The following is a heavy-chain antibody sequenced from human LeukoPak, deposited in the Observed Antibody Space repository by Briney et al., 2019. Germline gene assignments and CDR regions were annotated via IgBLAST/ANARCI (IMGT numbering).Heavy chain of an antibody. Sequence: PGGSLRPSCAASGFTFSSYWMHWVRQAPGKGLVWVSRINSDGSSTIYADSVKGRFTISRDNAKNTLYLQMNGLRAEDTAVYYCARGFLDESTSPFDYWGQGTLVTVSS. CDR3: ARGFLDESTSPFDY. D-gene: IGHD2-2*01. CDR1: GFTFSSYW. CDR2: INSDGSST. V-gene: IGHV3-74*01. J-gene: IGHJ4*02.